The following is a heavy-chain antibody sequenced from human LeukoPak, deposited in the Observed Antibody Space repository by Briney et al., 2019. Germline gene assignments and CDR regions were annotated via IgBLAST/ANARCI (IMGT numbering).Heavy chain of an antibody. CDR2: ISWNSGSI. D-gene: IGHD3-22*01. CDR3: AKYVGSDYYDSSGFSNYFDY. Sequence: GGSLRLSCAASGFTFDDYAMHWVRQAPGKGLEWVSGISWNSGSIGYADSVKGRFTISRDNAENSLYLQMNSLRAEDTALYYCAKYVGSDYYDSSGFSNYFDYWGQGTLVTVSS. J-gene: IGHJ4*02. CDR1: GFTFDDYA. V-gene: IGHV3-9*01.